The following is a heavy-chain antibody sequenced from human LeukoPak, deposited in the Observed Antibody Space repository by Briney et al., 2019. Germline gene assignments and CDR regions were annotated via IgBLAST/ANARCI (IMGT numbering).Heavy chain of an antibody. CDR1: GGSISSYY. D-gene: IGHD2-21*02. J-gene: IGHJ3*02. Sequence: PSETLSLTCTVSGGSISSYYWSWIRQPPGKGLEWIGYIYTSGSTNYNPSLKSRVTISVDTSKNQFSLKLSSVTAADTAVYYCASVCGGDCYYAFDIWGQGTMVTVSS. CDR3: ASVCGGDCYYAFDI. V-gene: IGHV4-4*09. CDR2: IYTSGST.